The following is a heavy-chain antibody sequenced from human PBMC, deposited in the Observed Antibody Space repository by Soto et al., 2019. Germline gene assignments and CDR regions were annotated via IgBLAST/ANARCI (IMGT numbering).Heavy chain of an antibody. J-gene: IGHJ4*02. CDR2: FDPEDDET. V-gene: IGHV1-24*01. Sequence: ASVKVSCKVSGYTLTELSMHWVRQAPGKGLEWMGGFDPEDDETVYSQNFQGRVTMTEDTSTDTAYMELSSLRSEDAAMYYCATRGITLFGVAPFDYWGQGTLVTVSS. D-gene: IGHD3-3*01. CDR3: ATRGITLFGVAPFDY. CDR1: GYTLTELS.